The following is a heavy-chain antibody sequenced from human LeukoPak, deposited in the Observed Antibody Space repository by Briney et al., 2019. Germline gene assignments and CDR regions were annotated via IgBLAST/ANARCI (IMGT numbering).Heavy chain of an antibody. J-gene: IGHJ4*02. CDR2: ITGNGGNT. CDR3: ARDSGSYLQPTDY. V-gene: IGHV3-23*01. Sequence: GGSLRLSCAASGFTFRTYAMTWVRQAPGKGLEWVSSITGNGGNTYYADSVKGRFTISRDNSKNTLYLQMDSLRAEDTAVYHCARDSGSYLQPTDYWGQGTLVTVSS. D-gene: IGHD1-26*01. CDR1: GFTFRTYA.